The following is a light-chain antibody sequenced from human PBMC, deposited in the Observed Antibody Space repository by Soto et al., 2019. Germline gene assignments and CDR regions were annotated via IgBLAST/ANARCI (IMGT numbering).Light chain of an antibody. Sequence: EIVLTQSPGTLSLSPGDRATLSCRASQSVYGNYLAWYQQKPGQAPRLLIYAASSRATGIPDRFSGSGSGTDFPLTISRLEPEDFAVYYCQQYGSSLMYTFGQGTKLEIK. CDR3: QQYGSSLMYT. J-gene: IGKJ2*01. V-gene: IGKV3-20*01. CDR2: AAS. CDR1: QSVYGNY.